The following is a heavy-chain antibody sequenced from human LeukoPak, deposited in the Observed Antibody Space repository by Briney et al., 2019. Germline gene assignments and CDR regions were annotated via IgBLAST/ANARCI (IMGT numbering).Heavy chain of an antibody. V-gene: IGHV4-39*01. CDR1: GGSISSSSYY. CDR3: ARLGPHYYYYYMDV. Sequence: SETLSLTCTVSGGSISSSSYYWGWIPQPPGKGLEWIGSIYYSGSTYYNPSLKSRVTISVDTSKNQFSLKLSSVTAADTAVYYCARLGPHYYYYYMDVWGKGTTVTVSS. CDR2: IYYSGST. J-gene: IGHJ6*03.